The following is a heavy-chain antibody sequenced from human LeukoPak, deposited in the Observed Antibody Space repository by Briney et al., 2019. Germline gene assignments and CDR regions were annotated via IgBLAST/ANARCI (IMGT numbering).Heavy chain of an antibody. CDR3: ARWWIKQWLAWFDP. CDR1: GFTFSSYW. J-gene: IGHJ5*02. V-gene: IGHV3-7*01. Sequence: GGSLRLSCAASGFTFSSYWMSWVRQAPGKGVQWVANIKQDGSEKYYVVSVKGRFTISRDNAKNSLYLQMNSLRAEDTAVYYCARWWIKQWLAWFDPWGQGTLVTVSS. CDR2: IKQDGSEK. D-gene: IGHD6-19*01.